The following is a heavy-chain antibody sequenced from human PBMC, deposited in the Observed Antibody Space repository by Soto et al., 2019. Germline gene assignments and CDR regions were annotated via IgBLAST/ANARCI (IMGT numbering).Heavy chain of an antibody. J-gene: IGHJ5*02. CDR3: ARVYYSDSSGNWFDT. D-gene: IGHD3-22*01. CDR2: INHSGST. Sequence: PSETLSLTCAVYGGSFSGYYWSWIRQPPGKGLEWIGEINHSGSTNYNPSLKSRVTISVDTSKNQFSLKLSSVTAADTAVYYCARVYYSDSSGNWFDTWGQGTLVTVSS. V-gene: IGHV4-34*01. CDR1: GGSFSGYY.